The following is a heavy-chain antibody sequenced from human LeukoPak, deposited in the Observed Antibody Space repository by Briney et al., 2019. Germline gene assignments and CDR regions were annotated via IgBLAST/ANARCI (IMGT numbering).Heavy chain of an antibody. J-gene: IGHJ4*02. CDR2: IKEDGSEK. D-gene: IGHD4-11*01. V-gene: IGHV3-7*01. CDR3: ARFHSDYFDY. CDR1: GFTFSSYR. Sequence: PGGSLRLSCAASGFTFSSYRMSWVRQAPGKGLEWVANIKEDGSEKDYMDFVKGRFTISRDNAKNSLYLQMSSLRAEDAAVYYCARFHSDYFDYWGQGTLVTVSS.